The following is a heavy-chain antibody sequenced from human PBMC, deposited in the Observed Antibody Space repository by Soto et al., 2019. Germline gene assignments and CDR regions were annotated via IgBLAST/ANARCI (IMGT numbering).Heavy chain of an antibody. J-gene: IGHJ5*02. CDR1: GGSFSGYY. CDR3: ARSPLYYDFWSGGNWFYP. Sequence: SETLSLTCAVYGGSFSGYYWSWIRQPPGKGLEWIGEINHSGSTNYNPSLKSRVTISVDTSKNQFSLKLSSVTAADTAVYYCARSPLYYDFWSGGNWFYPWGQGTLVTVSS. V-gene: IGHV4-34*01. D-gene: IGHD3-3*01. CDR2: INHSGST.